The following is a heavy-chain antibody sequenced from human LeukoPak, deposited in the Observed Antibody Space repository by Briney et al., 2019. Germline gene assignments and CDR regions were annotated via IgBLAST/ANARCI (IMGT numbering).Heavy chain of an antibody. V-gene: IGHV4-38-2*02. J-gene: IGHJ6*03. Sequence: SETLSLTCTVSGYSISSGYYWGWIRQPPGKGLEWIGSIYHSGSTNYNPSLKSRVTISVDTSKNQFSLKLSSVTAADTAVYYCARALLWFGESYYYMDVWGKGTTVTVSS. D-gene: IGHD3-10*01. CDR3: ARALLWFGESYYYMDV. CDR1: GYSISSGYY. CDR2: IYHSGST.